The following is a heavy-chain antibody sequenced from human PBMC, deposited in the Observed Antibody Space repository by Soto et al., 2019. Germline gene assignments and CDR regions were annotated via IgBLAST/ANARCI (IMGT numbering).Heavy chain of an antibody. CDR2: ISAYNGNT. CDR1: GYTFTSYA. V-gene: IGHV1-18*01. CDR3: ARDLAAARPFDY. Sequence: QVQLVQSGAEVKKPGASVKVSCKTSGYTFTSYAISWVRQAPGQGLEWMGWISAYNGNTHYAQKLQGRGTLTTDTSTSTASMELRSLRSDATAVYSCARDLAAARPFDYSGQGTLVTVSS. J-gene: IGHJ4*02. D-gene: IGHD6-13*01.